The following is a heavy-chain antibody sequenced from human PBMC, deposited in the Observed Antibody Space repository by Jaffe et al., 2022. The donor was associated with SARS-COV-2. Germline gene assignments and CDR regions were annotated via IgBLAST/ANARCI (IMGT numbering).Heavy chain of an antibody. J-gene: IGHJ5*02. CDR3: ARLGFGDSAWDWIDP. Sequence: QVQLVESGGGVAQLGRSLRLSCTASGFSFSGYGMHWVRQAPGKGLEWVAVIWYDEKNKYYADSVKGRFTISRDNSKNTLYLQMNGLRAEDTAVYYCARLGFGDSAWDWIDPWGQGTLVAVSS. V-gene: IGHV3-33*01. CDR1: GFSFSGYG. D-gene: IGHD3-10*01. CDR2: IWYDEKNK.